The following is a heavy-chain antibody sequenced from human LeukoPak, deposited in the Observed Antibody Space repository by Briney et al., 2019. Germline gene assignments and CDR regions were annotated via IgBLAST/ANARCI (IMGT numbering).Heavy chain of an antibody. CDR3: VKDQTTVSLSGWFDP. CDR1: GFIFDDYA. Sequence: GGSLRLSCAASGFIFDDYAMHWVRQAPGKGLEWVSGISWDSGIIGYADSVKGRFTIGRDNAKNSLYLQMDSLRPEDTALYYCVKDQTTVSLSGWFDPWGQGTRVTVSS. V-gene: IGHV3-9*01. J-gene: IGHJ5*02. D-gene: IGHD4-17*01. CDR2: ISWDSGII.